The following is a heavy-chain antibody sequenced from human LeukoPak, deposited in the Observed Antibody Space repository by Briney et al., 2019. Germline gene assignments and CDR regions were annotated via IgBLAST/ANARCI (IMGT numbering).Heavy chain of an antibody. V-gene: IGHV1-18*01. CDR2: ISAYNGNT. Sequence: AASVRVSCKASGYTFTNYGISWVRQAPGQGLEWMGWISAYNGNTDYAQKLQGRVTMTTDTSTSTAYMELRSLRSEDTAVYYCARDRSWFDPWGQGTLVTVSS. CDR3: ARDRSWFDP. CDR1: GYTFTNYG. D-gene: IGHD3-10*01. J-gene: IGHJ5*02.